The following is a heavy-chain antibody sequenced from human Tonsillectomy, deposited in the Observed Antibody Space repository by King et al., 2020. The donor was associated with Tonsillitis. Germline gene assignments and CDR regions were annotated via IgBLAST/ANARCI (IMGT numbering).Heavy chain of an antibody. V-gene: IGHV4-59*08. CDR2: IYYSGST. CDR1: GGSISDYY. CDR3: ARPYSSSFWFFDL. D-gene: IGHD6-6*01. J-gene: IGHJ2*01. Sequence: VQLQESGPGLVKPSETLSLTCTVSGGSISDYYWSWIRQPPGKGLEWICYIYYSGSTNYNPSLKSRVTMSVDTSKNHFTLRLSSVTASDTAVYYCARPYSSSFWFFDLWGRGTLVTVSS.